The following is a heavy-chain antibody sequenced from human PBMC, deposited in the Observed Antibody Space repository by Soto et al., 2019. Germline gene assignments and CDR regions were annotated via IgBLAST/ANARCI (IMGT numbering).Heavy chain of an antibody. J-gene: IGHJ4*02. V-gene: IGHV3-74*01. CDR1: GFTFSGYS. CDR2: LNRYGAFT. CDR3: ARGGTSTTYRALFYN. D-gene: IGHD2-2*01. Sequence: GGSLRLSCGGAGFTFSGYSMHWVRQAPGKGPVWVSRLNRYGAFTTNADSAKGRFTISRDNAQNAVYLQRNRLRADGTALYYYARGGTSTTYRALFYNWGQGNLVTVPS.